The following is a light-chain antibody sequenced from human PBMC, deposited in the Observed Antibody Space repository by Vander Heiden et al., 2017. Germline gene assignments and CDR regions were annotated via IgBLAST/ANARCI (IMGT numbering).Light chain of an antibody. V-gene: IGLV2-14*03. CDR3: SSYTSSSPWV. CDR2: DVS. CDR1: RSDVGGYNY. Sequence: QSALTPPASVSGSPGQSITISCTGTRSDVGGYNYVSWYQQHPGKAPKLMIYDVSNRPSGVSNRFSGSKSGNTASLTISGLQAEDEADYYCSSYTSSSPWVFGGGTKLTVL. J-gene: IGLJ3*02.